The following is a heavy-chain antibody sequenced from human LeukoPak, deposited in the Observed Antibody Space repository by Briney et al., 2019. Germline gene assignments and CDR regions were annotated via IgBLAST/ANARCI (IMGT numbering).Heavy chain of an antibody. J-gene: IGHJ4*02. CDR1: GYTFTGYY. V-gene: IGHV1-2*02. Sequence: ASVKVSCKASGYTFTGYYMYWVRQAPGQGLEWMGWINPNSGGTNYAQKFQGRVTMTRDTSISTAYMELSRLRSDDTAVYYCAKISFSGYDFSDYWGQGTLVTVSS. CDR2: INPNSGGT. D-gene: IGHD5-12*01. CDR3: AKISFSGYDFSDY.